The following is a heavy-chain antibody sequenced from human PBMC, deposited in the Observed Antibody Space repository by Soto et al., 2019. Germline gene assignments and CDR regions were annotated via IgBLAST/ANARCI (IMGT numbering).Heavy chain of an antibody. CDR1: GFTFSNYA. Sequence: VHLVESGGGVVQPGRSLRLSCAASGFTFSNYAMHWVRQAPGKGLEWLAVISDDGNKEQLADSVKGRFTISRDNSKNTLYLHTNSLRDEDTSFYQCVPSALSFDYWGRGPRAPVPS. D-gene: IGHD3-16*01. J-gene: IGHJ4*02. CDR3: VPSALSFDY. CDR2: ISDDGNKE. V-gene: IGHV3-30-3*01.